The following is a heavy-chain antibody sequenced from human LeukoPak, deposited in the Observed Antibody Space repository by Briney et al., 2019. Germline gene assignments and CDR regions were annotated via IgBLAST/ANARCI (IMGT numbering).Heavy chain of an antibody. Sequence: ASLKGSCKASGYTFTDYYLHWVRHAPGHGLEWMGWINPNSGGTNYAQKFQGRVTMTRDTSITTAYMELNRLRSDDTAVYYCARAYTSPNGPYWGQGILVTVSS. CDR1: GYTFTDYY. CDR2: INPNSGGT. D-gene: IGHD3-16*01. V-gene: IGHV1-2*02. CDR3: ARAYTSPNGPY. J-gene: IGHJ4*02.